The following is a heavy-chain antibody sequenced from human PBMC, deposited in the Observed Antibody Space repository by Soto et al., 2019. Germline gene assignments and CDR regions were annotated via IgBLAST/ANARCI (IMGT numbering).Heavy chain of an antibody. Sequence: SETLSLTCAVYGGSFSGYYWSWIRQPPGKGLEWIGEINHSGSTNYNPSLKSRVTISVDTSKNQFSLKLSSVTAADTAVYYCARVKMRYSLARHAFDIWGQGTMVTVSS. D-gene: IGHD5-18*01. CDR2: INHSGST. V-gene: IGHV4-34*01. CDR1: GGSFSGYY. CDR3: ARVKMRYSLARHAFDI. J-gene: IGHJ3*02.